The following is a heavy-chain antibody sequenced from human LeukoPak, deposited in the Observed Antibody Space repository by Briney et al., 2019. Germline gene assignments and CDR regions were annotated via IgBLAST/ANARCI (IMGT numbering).Heavy chain of an antibody. CDR2: IFSSGGT. V-gene: IGHV4-59*08. CDR3: ATVQWLVQEYFQH. Sequence: SETLSLTCTVSGGSIIGYYWSWIRQPPGKGLEWIGYIFSSGGTNYNPSLKSRVTLSVDTSRNQFSLKLSSVTAADTAVYYRATVQWLVQEYFQHWGRGTLVTVSS. D-gene: IGHD6-19*01. CDR1: GGSIIGYY. J-gene: IGHJ1*01.